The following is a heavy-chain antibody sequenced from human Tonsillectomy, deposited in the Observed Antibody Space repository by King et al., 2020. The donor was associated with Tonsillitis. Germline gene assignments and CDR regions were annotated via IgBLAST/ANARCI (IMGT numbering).Heavy chain of an antibody. CDR2: INHSGSS. V-gene: IGHV4-34*01. D-gene: IGHD3-10*01. J-gene: IGHJ6*02. Sequence: QVQLQQWGEGQLKPSETLSLTCAVYGGSFSGYYWSWIRQPPGKGLEWIGEINHSGSSNYKPYLKSRVTMSLDTSKNQFSLKLSSVTAADTAVYYCANFLGFGVEGVDVWGQGTTVTVSS. CDR1: GGSFSGYY. CDR3: ANFLGFGVEGVDV.